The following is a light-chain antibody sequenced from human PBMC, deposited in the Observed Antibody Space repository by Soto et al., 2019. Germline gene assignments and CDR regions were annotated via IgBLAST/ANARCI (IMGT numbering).Light chain of an antibody. CDR3: GAWDDRLSGYF. J-gene: IGLJ1*01. CDR1: SSNVGSRY. CDR2: WND. Sequence: QSVLTQPPSASGTPGQRVTISCSGSSSNVGSRYVYWYQLVPGTAPQLLIYWNDQRPSGVPARFSGSKSGTSASLAISGLRSEDEAAYYCGAWDDRLSGYFFGSGTKLTVL. V-gene: IGLV1-47*01.